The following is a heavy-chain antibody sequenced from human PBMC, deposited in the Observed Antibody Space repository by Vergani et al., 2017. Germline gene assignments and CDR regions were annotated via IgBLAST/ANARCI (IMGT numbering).Heavy chain of an antibody. CDR3: ARWELLRGHNYYYYGMDV. CDR2: IYYSGST. J-gene: IGHJ6*02. D-gene: IGHD1-26*01. Sequence: QLQLQESGPGLVKPSETLSLTCTVSGGSISSSSYYWGWIRQPPGKGLEWIGSIYYSGSTYYNPSLKSRVTISVDTSKNQFSLKLSSVTAADTAVYYCARWELLRGHNYYYYGMDVWGQGTTVTVSS. CDR1: GGSISSSSYY. V-gene: IGHV4-39*01.